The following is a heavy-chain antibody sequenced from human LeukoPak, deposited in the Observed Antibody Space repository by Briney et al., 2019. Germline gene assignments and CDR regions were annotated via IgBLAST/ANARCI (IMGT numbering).Heavy chain of an antibody. CDR1: GGSISSYY. V-gene: IGHV4-59*01. Sequence: PSETLSLTCTVSGGSISSYYWSWIRRPPGEGLEWIGYIYYRGSTNYNPSLKSRVTISVDTSKNQFSLKLSSVTAADTAVYYCARDSSSWAGHYYYMDVWGKGTTVTVSS. CDR2: IYYRGST. D-gene: IGHD6-13*01. J-gene: IGHJ6*03. CDR3: ARDSSSWAGHYYYMDV.